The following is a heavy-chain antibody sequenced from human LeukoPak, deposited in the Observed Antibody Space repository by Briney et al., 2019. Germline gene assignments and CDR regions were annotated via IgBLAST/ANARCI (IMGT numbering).Heavy chain of an antibody. D-gene: IGHD4-23*01. Sequence: GGSLRLSCAASGFTFSSYSMNWVRQAPGKGLEWVSSISSSSYIYYADSVKGRFTISRDNAKNSLYLQMNSLRAEDTAVYYCARGLRWSPGYFDYWGQGTLVTVSS. V-gene: IGHV3-21*01. CDR2: ISSSSYI. CDR3: ARGLRWSPGYFDY. J-gene: IGHJ4*02. CDR1: GFTFSSYS.